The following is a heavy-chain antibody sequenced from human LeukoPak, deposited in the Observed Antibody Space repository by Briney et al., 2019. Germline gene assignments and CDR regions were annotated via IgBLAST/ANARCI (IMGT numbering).Heavy chain of an antibody. CDR3: ARSRGAVAGWSFDI. CDR1: GGSISNTDH. Sequence: SETLSLTCAVSGGSISNTDHWNWVRQPPGTGLEWIGEMYHDGYTNYNPSLKSRVTMSGDKSKNHFSLKLTSVTAADTAVYYCARSRGAVAGWSFDIWGQGTVVTVSS. D-gene: IGHD6-19*01. V-gene: IGHV4-4*02. J-gene: IGHJ3*02. CDR2: MYHDGYT.